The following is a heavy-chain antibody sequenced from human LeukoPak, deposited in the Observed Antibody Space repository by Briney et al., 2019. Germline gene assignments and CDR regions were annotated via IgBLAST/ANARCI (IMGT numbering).Heavy chain of an antibody. D-gene: IGHD6-13*01. CDR2: IYSGGGT. Sequence: GGSLRLSCAASGFTVSSTYMNWVRQAPGKGLEWVSVIYSGGGTFYADCVKGRFTISRDNSKNTLYLQMNNLGAEDTAVYFCARRYASNWANDYWGQGTLVSVSP. J-gene: IGHJ4*02. CDR1: GFTVSSTY. V-gene: IGHV3-53*01. CDR3: ARRYASNWANDY.